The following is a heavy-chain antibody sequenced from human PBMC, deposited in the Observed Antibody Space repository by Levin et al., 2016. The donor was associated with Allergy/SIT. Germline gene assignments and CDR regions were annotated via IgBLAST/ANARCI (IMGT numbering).Heavy chain of an antibody. J-gene: IGHJ6*02. CDR2: ISGDGGST. V-gene: IGHV3-43*02. Sequence: WIRQPPGKGLEWVSLISGDGGSTYYADSVKGRFTIPRDNSKNSLYLQMNSLRTEDTALYYCAKEPAAAGTGANYYYYYGMDVWGQGTTVTVSS. CDR3: AKEPAAAGTGANYYYYYGMDV. D-gene: IGHD6-13*01.